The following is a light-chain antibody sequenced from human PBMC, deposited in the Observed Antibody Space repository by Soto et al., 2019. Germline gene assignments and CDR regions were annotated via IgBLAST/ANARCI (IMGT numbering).Light chain of an antibody. CDR2: GAS. CDR3: HQYGSSPFT. V-gene: IGKV3-20*01. J-gene: IGKJ3*01. CDR1: QSVSSSY. Sequence: EIVLTQSPGTLSLSPGERATLSCRASQSVSSSYLAWYQQKPGQAPRLLIYGASSRATGIPDRFSGSGSGTDFTLTISILEPEDFAVYYCHQYGSSPFTFGPGTKVDIK.